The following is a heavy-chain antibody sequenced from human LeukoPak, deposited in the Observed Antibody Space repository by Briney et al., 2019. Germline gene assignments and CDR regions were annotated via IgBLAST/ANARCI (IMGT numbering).Heavy chain of an antibody. D-gene: IGHD3-22*01. CDR2: ISSSGSTI. CDR3: ARGGYYGSSGYTGYFDY. CDR1: GFTFSSHE. J-gene: IGHJ4*02. Sequence: GGSLRLSCAASGFTFSSHEMNWVRQAPGKGLEWVSYISSSGSTIYYADSVKGRFTISRDNAKNSLYLQMNSLRAEDTAVYYCARGGYYGSSGYTGYFDYWGQGTLVTVSS. V-gene: IGHV3-48*03.